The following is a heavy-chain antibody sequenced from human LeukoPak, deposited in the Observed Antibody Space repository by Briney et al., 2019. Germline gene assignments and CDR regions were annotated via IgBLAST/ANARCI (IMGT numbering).Heavy chain of an antibody. V-gene: IGHV4-4*07. CDR3: ARGGKATVVTM. Sequence: SETLSLTCTVSGGSINSYYWSWIRQPAGKGLEWIGRIYSSGSTNYNPSLKSRVSMSVDTSKNQFSLKLTSVTAADTAVYYCARGGKATVVTMWGQGILDTVSS. D-gene: IGHD4-23*01. CDR1: GGSINSYY. J-gene: IGHJ4*02. CDR2: IYSSGST.